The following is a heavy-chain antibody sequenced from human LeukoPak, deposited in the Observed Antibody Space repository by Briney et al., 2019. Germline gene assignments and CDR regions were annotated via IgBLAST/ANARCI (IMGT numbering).Heavy chain of an antibody. CDR1: GFTLSSYA. CDR2: ISDTGNT. J-gene: IGHJ4*02. CDR3: AKAPVTTCRGAFCYPSDY. Sequence: GGSLRLSCAASGFTLSSYAMSWVRQAPGKGLEWVSAISDTGNTYHADSVKGRFTISRDSSKNTLFLQMNRLRPEDAAVYYCAKAPVTTCRGAFCYPSDYWGLGTLVTVSS. D-gene: IGHD2-15*01. V-gene: IGHV3-23*01.